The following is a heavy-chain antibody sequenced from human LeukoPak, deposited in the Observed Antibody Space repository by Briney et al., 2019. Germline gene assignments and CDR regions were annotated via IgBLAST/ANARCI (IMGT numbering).Heavy chain of an antibody. Sequence: GGSLRLSCAASGFTFSNYAMSWVRQAPGKGLEWVSGVSGSGGSTYYADSVKGRFTISRDNSKNTLYLQMNSLRAEDTAVYYCAKGPFYYDSSGLYWGQGTLVTVSS. V-gene: IGHV3-23*01. CDR2: VSGSGGST. CDR3: AKGPFYYDSSGLY. CDR1: GFTFSNYA. D-gene: IGHD3-22*01. J-gene: IGHJ4*02.